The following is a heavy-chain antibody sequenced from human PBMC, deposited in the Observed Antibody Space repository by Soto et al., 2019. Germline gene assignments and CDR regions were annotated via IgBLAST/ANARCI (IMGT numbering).Heavy chain of an antibody. V-gene: IGHV3-53*01. J-gene: IGHJ6*02. CDR1: GFTVSSNY. CDR3: ARDMVVTAYPPHDYYYGMDV. D-gene: IGHD2-21*02. CDR2: IYSGGST. Sequence: PGGSLRLSCAASGFTVSSNYMSWVRQAPGKGLEWVSVIYSGGSTYYADSVKGRFTISRDNSKNTLYLQMNSLRAEDTAVYYCARDMVVTAYPPHDYYYGMDVWGQGTTVTVSS.